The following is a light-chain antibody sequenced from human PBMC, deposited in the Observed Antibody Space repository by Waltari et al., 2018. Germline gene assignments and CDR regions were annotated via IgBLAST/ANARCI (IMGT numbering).Light chain of an antibody. J-gene: IGKJ3*01. V-gene: IGKV1-39*01. CDR2: AAS. CDR1: QSITTY. CDR3: QQSYSTPET. Sequence: DIQMTQSPSSLSASVGDTVTITCRASQSITTYLNWYQQKPGKAPELLIYAASSLQSGVPSRFSGSGSGTDFTLTISSLQPEDFATYYCQQSYSTPETFGPGTKVDIK.